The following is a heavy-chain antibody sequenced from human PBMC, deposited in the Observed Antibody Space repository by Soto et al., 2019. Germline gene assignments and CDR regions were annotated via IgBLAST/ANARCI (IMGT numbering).Heavy chain of an antibody. CDR2: INPDNSDT. V-gene: IGHV1-18*01. CDR1: GYTFSNFG. D-gene: IGHD3-10*02. CDR3: ARGVRVSAYLDYYMDV. J-gene: IGHJ6*03. Sequence: QVQLLQSGAEVKKPGASLKVYCKASGYTFSNFGVSWVRHAPGQGLEWIGWINPDNSDTNYGQKFQGRAKITTDTFTDNACMEVRVLRSDDTAVYYCARGVRVSAYLDYYMDVWGEGTTVTVSS.